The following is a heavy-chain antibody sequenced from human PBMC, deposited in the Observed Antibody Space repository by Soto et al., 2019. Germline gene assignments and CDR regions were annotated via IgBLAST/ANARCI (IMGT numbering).Heavy chain of an antibody. D-gene: IGHD2-2*01. CDR3: ARGGDTSPDY. CDR1: GFTFSNYE. J-gene: IGHJ4*02. CDR2: ISSSGSTT. Sequence: QPGGSLRLSCAASGFTFSNYEMNWVRQAPGKGLEWVSYISSSGSTTYYADSVKGLFTISRDNAKNSLYLQMNSLRAEDTAVYYCARGGDTSPDYWGQGTLVTVSS. V-gene: IGHV3-48*03.